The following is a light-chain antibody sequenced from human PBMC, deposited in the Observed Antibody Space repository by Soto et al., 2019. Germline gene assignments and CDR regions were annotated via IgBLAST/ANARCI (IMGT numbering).Light chain of an antibody. J-gene: IGKJ4*01. CDR2: AAS. V-gene: IGKV1-39*01. CDR1: QDISNY. Sequence: DIQMTQSPSSLSASVGDRVTITCQASQDISNYLNWYQQKPGKAPKLLISAASSLQSGVPSRFSGSYSGTDFTLTISSLQPEDFATYFCQQSYSIPLTFGGGTKVDIK. CDR3: QQSYSIPLT.